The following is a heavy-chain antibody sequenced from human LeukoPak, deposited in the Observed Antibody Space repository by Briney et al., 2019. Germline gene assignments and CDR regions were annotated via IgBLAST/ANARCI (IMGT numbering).Heavy chain of an antibody. CDR2: IYSCGST. Sequence: GGSLRLSCAASGFTVSSNYMSWVRQAPGKGLEWVSVIYSCGSTYYADSVKGRFTISRDNSKNTLYLQMNSLRAEDTAVYYCAKEWAYSSGWPFDYWGQGTLVTVSS. D-gene: IGHD6-19*01. V-gene: IGHV3-66*03. J-gene: IGHJ4*02. CDR3: AKEWAYSSGWPFDY. CDR1: GFTVSSNY.